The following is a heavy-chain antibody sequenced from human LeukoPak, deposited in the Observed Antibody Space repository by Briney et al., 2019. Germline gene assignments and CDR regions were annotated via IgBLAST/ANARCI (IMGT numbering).Heavy chain of an antibody. J-gene: IGHJ4*02. CDR1: GGTFSSYA. D-gene: IGHD6-19*01. V-gene: IGHV1-69*13. CDR3: ARTTGIAVAYFDY. CDR2: IIPIFGTA. Sequence: GASVKVSCKASGGTFSSYAISWVRQAPGQGLEWMGGIIPIFGTANYAQKFQGRVTITADESTSTAYMELSSLRPEDTAVYYCARTTGIAVAYFDYWGQGTLVTVSS.